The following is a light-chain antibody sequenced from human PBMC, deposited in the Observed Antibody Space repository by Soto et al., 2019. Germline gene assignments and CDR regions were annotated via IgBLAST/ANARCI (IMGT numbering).Light chain of an antibody. Sequence: EIVLTQSPATLSLSPGESATLSCRASQSVSTYVAWYQQRPGQAPRLLIYDAIKRATGIPDRFSGSGSGTDFTLTISSLVPGDFATYHCQQRSNWPPLFTFGPGTTVDVK. V-gene: IGKV3-11*01. CDR1: QSVSTY. CDR2: DAI. CDR3: QQRSNWPPLFT. J-gene: IGKJ3*01.